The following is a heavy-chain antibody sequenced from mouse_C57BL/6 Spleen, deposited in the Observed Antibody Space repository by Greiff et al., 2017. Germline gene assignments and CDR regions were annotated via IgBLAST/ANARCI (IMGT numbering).Heavy chain of an antibody. V-gene: IGHV5-4*01. CDR1: GFTFSSYA. J-gene: IGHJ2*01. CDR2: ISDGGSYT. Sequence: VQGVESGGGLVKPGGSLKLSCAASGFTFSSYAMSWVRQTPEKRLEWVATISDGGSYTYYPDNVKGRFTISRDNAKNNLYLQMSHLKSEDTAMYYCERDKGTGYGSRGYYFDYWGQGTTLTVSS. D-gene: IGHD1-1*01. CDR3: ERDKGTGYGSRGYYFDY.